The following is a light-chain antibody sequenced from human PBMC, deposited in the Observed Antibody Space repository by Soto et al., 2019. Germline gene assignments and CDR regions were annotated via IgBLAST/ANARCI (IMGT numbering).Light chain of an antibody. CDR2: EVS. Sequence: QSALTQPASVSASPGQSITISCTGTSSDVGDYNYVSWYQQHPGKAPELMIYEVSNRPSGVSNRFSGSKSGNTASLTISGLQAEDEADYYCSSYTSRRTQVFGTGTTVTVL. CDR1: SSDVGDYNY. V-gene: IGLV2-14*01. J-gene: IGLJ1*01. CDR3: SSYTSRRTQV.